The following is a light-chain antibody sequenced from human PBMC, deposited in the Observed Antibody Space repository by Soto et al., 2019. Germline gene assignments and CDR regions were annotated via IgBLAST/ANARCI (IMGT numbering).Light chain of an antibody. V-gene: IGKV1-5*01. J-gene: IGKJ1*01. CDR3: QQYNSYSRT. Sequence: DIQMTQSPSTLAASFGDRVTITCRASQSIGEWLAWYQQKPGKAPKLLMYTASTLQSGVPSRFRGSGSGTEFTLTISSLQPDDFETYYCQQYNSYSRTFGQGTKVDIK. CDR1: QSIGEW. CDR2: TAS.